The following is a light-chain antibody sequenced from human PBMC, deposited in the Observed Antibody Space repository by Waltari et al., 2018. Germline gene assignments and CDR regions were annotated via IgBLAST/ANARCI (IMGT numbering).Light chain of an antibody. CDR2: RNN. Sequence: QSALTQPPSASGTPGQRVTISCSGSSSNIGSNYVYWYQQLPGPAPKLLIYRNNQRPSGVPDRFSGSNSGTSASLAISGLRSEDEADYYCAAWDDSLSGWVFGGGTKLTVL. J-gene: IGLJ3*02. CDR1: SSNIGSNY. CDR3: AAWDDSLSGWV. V-gene: IGLV1-47*01.